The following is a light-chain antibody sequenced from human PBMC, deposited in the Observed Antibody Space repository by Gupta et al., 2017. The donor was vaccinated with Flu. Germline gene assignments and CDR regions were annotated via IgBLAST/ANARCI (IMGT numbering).Light chain of an antibody. CDR1: QSINNNF. J-gene: IGKJ2*01. CDR2: GTS. Sequence: LVFTQSPGTLSLSPGERATLSCRASQSINNNFLAWYQQKPGQAPRLLIYGTSSRATGIPNRFSGSGSGTDFTLTISGLEPEDFAVYCCQYYGSSLYTFGQGTKMEI. V-gene: IGKV3-20*01. CDR3: QYYGSSLYT.